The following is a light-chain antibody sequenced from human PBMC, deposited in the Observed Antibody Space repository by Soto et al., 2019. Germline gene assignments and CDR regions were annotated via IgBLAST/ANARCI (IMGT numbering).Light chain of an antibody. J-gene: IGKJ1*01. V-gene: IGKV3-20*01. CDR1: QSVNSNY. CDR2: RAS. Sequence: IMLKQSPGTLSLSPGERATLSCRASQSVNSNYLAWYQQKPGQPPRLLIYRASRRATGFPARFSGSGSGTDFTLTISSLQSEDFAVYYCQQYDNWPWTFGQGTKVDIK. CDR3: QQYDNWPWT.